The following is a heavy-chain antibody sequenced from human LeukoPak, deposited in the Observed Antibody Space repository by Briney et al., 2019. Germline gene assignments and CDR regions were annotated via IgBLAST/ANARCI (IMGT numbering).Heavy chain of an antibody. Sequence: PGGSLRLSCVASGFPFSSYWMTWVRQAPGKGLEWVAVISYDGSNKYYADSVKGRFTISRDNSKNTLYLQMNSLRAEDTAVYYCASHRTLRYFDWLHTLDYWGQGTLVTVSS. CDR2: ISYDGSNK. CDR1: GFPFSSYW. V-gene: IGHV3-30-3*01. J-gene: IGHJ4*02. D-gene: IGHD3-9*01. CDR3: ASHRTLRYFDWLHTLDY.